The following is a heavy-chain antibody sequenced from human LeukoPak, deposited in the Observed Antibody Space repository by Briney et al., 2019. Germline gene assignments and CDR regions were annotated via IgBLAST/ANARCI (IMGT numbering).Heavy chain of an antibody. CDR3: ARDLELYCSNTSCLGYGMDV. J-gene: IGHJ6*02. CDR2: ISYDGSNK. V-gene: IGHV3-30-3*01. Sequence: GGSLRLSCAASGFTFSSYAMHWVRQAPGKGLEWVAVISYDGSNKYYADSVKGRFTISRDNSKNTLYLQMNSLRAEDTAVYYCARDLELYCSNTSCLGYGMDVWGQGTTVTVSS. D-gene: IGHD2-2*01. CDR1: GFTFSSYA.